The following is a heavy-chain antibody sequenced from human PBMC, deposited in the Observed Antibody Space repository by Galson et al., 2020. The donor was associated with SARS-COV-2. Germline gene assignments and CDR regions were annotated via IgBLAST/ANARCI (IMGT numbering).Heavy chain of an antibody. CDR2: ISGSGGST. CDR3: AKDQYPRSGYYYGMDV. J-gene: IGHJ6*02. V-gene: IGHV3-23*01. Sequence: GESLKISCAASGFTFSSYAMSWVRQAPGKGLEWVSAISGSGGSTYYADSVKGRFTISRDNSKNTLYLQMNSLRAEDTAVYYCAKDQYPRSGYYYGMDVWGQGTTVTVSS. CDR1: GFTFSSYA. D-gene: IGHD3-10*01.